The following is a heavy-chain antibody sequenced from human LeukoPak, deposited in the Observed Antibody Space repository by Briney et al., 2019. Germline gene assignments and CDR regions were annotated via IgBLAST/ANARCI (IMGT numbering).Heavy chain of an antibody. Sequence: SETLSLTCTVSGDFITAYYWSWIRQPPGKGLEWIGYVYYTGSTEYNPSLKSRVTISVDTSKNQFSLKLSSVTAADTAVYYCARTTEGYCRGRSCYSYYYYMDVWGKGTTVTVSS. J-gene: IGHJ6*03. CDR3: ARTTEGYCRGRSCYSYYYYMDV. CDR2: VYYTGST. CDR1: GDFITAYY. V-gene: IGHV4-59*01. D-gene: IGHD2-15*01.